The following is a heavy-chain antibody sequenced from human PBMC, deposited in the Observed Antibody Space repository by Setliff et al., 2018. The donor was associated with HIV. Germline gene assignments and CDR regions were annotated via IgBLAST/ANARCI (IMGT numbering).Heavy chain of an antibody. D-gene: IGHD4-4*01. J-gene: IGHJ6*03. V-gene: IGHV4-34*01. CDR2: INESGTT. Sequence: SETLSLTCSVSGGSITSHYWSWIRQPPGQGLEWIGEINESGTTKYNASLRGRATISVDMSKKQFSLRLTSMTAADAAIYYCAREVSNYADSYMDVWGKGTTVTVSS. CDR3: AREVSNYADSYMDV. CDR1: GGSITSHY.